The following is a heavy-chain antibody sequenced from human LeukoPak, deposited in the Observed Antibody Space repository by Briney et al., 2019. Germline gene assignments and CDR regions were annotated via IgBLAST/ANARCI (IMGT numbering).Heavy chain of an antibody. J-gene: IGHJ6*03. CDR3: ARERGSYDILTGHYYYYYMDV. CDR2: IYSGGST. V-gene: IGHV3-53*01. Sequence: TGGSLRLSCAASGFTVSSNYMSWVRQAPGKGLEWVSVIYSGGSTYYADSVKGRFTISRDNSKNTLYLQMNSLRAEDTAVYYCARERGSYDILTGHYYYYYMDVWGKGTTVTISS. CDR1: GFTVSSNY. D-gene: IGHD3-9*01.